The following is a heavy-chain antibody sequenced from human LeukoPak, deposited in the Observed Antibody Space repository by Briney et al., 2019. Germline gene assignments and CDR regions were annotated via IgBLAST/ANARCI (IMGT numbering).Heavy chain of an antibody. CDR2: IIPIFGTA. V-gene: IGHV1-69*13. Sequence: ASVKVSCKASGGTFSSYAISGVRQPPAQGLEGMGGIIPIFGTANYAQKFQGRVTITADESTSTAYMELSSLRSEDTAVYYCATNDYGDYVLSYWGQGTLVTVSS. CDR1: GGTFSSYA. D-gene: IGHD4-17*01. J-gene: IGHJ4*02. CDR3: ATNDYGDYVLSY.